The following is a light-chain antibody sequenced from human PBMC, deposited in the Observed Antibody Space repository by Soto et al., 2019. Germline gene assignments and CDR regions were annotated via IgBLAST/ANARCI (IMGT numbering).Light chain of an antibody. CDR1: SGHSSYI. J-gene: IGLJ2*01. V-gene: IGLV4-60*02. CDR2: LEGSGSY. Sequence: QPVLTQSSSASASLGSSVKLTCTLSSGHSSYIIAWHQQQPGKAPRYLMKLEGSGSYNKGSGVPDRFSGSSSGADRYLTISNPQFEDEANYYCETWDSNTRVFCGGTKLTVL. CDR3: ETWDSNTRV.